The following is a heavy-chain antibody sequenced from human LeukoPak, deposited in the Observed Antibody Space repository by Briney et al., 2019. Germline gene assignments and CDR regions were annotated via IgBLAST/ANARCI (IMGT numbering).Heavy chain of an antibody. Sequence: GGPLRLSCAASGFTFSDYYMSWICQAPGKGLEWVSYISSSGSTIYYADSVKGRFTISRDNAKNSLYLQMNSLRAEDTAVYYCARERTYYYDSSGYYLWWGQGTLVTVSS. D-gene: IGHD3-22*01. V-gene: IGHV3-11*01. J-gene: IGHJ4*02. CDR2: ISSSGSTI. CDR3: ARERTYYYDSSGYYLW. CDR1: GFTFSDYY.